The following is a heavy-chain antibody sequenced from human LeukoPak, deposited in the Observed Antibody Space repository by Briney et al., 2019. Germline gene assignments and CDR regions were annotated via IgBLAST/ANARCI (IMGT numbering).Heavy chain of an antibody. CDR1: GFSFTIYW. CDR2: IKQDGSEK. V-gene: IGHV3-7*01. J-gene: IGHJ6*03. CDR3: ARVLRGGQDTYV. Sequence: GGSLRLPCAASGFSFTIYWLSLFRQAPGKGLEWVPNIKQDGSEKHYVDSVKGRFTISRDNAKNSLYLQMNSQRAQDTATRNCARVLRGGQDTYVRGKVITVSV. D-gene: IGHD3-10*01.